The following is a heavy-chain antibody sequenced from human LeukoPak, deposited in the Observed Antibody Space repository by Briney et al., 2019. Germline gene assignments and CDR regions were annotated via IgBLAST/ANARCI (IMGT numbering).Heavy chain of an antibody. Sequence: GASVKVSCKASGYTFSDYYIHWVRQAPGQGLEWVGWINPNSGGTDSAQKLQGRVTMTRDTSISATYMELRTLTSDDTAVYYCARGTRGSYSSTHDWGQGTLVTVSS. CDR1: GYTFSDYY. CDR2: INPNSGGT. V-gene: IGHV1-2*02. J-gene: IGHJ4*02. D-gene: IGHD1-26*01. CDR3: ARGTRGSYSSTHD.